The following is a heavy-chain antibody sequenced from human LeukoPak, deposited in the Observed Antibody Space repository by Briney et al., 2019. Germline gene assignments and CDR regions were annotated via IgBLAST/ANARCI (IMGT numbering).Heavy chain of an antibody. J-gene: IGHJ4*02. D-gene: IGHD3-3*01. Sequence: SETLSLTCTVSGGSISSYYWSWIRQPPGKGLEWIGYIYYSGSTNYNPSLKSRVTISVDTSKNQFSLKLSSVTAADTAVYYCARYYDFWSGHFDYWGQGTLVTVSS. CDR2: IYYSGST. CDR1: GGSISSYY. V-gene: IGHV4-59*01. CDR3: ARYYDFWSGHFDY.